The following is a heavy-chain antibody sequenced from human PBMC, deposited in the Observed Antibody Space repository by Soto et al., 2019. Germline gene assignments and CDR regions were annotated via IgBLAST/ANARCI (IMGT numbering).Heavy chain of an antibody. D-gene: IGHD1-1*01. J-gene: IGHJ6*02. CDR3: AKGTGATVLKYGMDG. CDR2: ISGSGGST. V-gene: IGHV3-23*01. CDR1: GFTFSSYA. Sequence: PGGSLRLSCAASGFTFSSYAMSWVRQAPGKGLEWVSGISGSGGSTYYANSVKGRFTISRDNSKNTLYLQMSSLRAEDTAVYYCAKGTGATVLKYGMDGWGQGTTVTVSS.